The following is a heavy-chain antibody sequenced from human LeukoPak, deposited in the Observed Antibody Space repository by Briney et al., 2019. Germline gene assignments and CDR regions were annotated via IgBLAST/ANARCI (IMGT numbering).Heavy chain of an antibody. D-gene: IGHD6-13*01. CDR2: INPNSGGT. CDR3: ARLRQQLAHNWFDP. Sequence: ASVKVSCKASGYTFTGYYMHWVRQAPGQGLEWMGWINPNSGGTNYAQKFQGRVTMTRDTSISTAYMELSRLRSDDTAVYYCARLRQQLAHNWFDPWGQGTLVTVSS. CDR1: GYTFTGYY. J-gene: IGHJ5*02. V-gene: IGHV1-2*02.